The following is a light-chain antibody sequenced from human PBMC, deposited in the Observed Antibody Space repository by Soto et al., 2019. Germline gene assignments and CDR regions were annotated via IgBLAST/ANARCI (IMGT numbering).Light chain of an antibody. CDR1: SSDVGGYNY. CDR3: SSYAGSNKVI. V-gene: IGLV2-8*01. Sequence: QSALTQPASVSGSPGQSITISCTGTSSDVGGYNYVSWYQQHPGKAPKLMIYEVSKRPSGVPDRLSGSKSGDTAPLTVSGLQDEDEADYYYSSYAGSNKVILGGRTKPTVL. J-gene: IGLJ2*01. CDR2: EVS.